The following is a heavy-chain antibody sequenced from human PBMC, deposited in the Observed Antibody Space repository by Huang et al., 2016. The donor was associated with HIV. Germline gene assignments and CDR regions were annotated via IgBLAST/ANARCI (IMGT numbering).Heavy chain of an antibody. Sequence: QLQPQESGPRLVKPSETLSLTCPVSGGSISSTSYYWGWLRQPPGKGLEWIGNIYYSGTTYYNPSLKSRVPISVDTSKTQFSLKLSSVTAADTAVYYCARRPFFYGSGSYPLFDYWGQGTLVTVSS. V-gene: IGHV4-39*01. J-gene: IGHJ4*02. D-gene: IGHD3-10*01. CDR2: IYYSGTT. CDR1: GGSISSTSYY. CDR3: ARRPFFYGSGSYPLFDY.